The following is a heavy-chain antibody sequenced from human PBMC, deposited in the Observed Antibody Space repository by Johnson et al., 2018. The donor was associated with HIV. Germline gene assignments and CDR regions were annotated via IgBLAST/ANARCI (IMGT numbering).Heavy chain of an antibody. CDR1: GFTFSSYA. J-gene: IGHJ3*02. CDR3: ARDRDSNFYVPDYAFDI. CDR2: IWYDGINK. Sequence: VQLVESGGGVVQPGGSLRLSCAASGFTFSSYAMHWVRQAPGKGLEWVAVIWYDGINKYYADSVKGRFTISRDNAKNSLYLQMNSLRAEDTALYYCARDRDSNFYVPDYAFDIWGQGTMVAVSA. D-gene: IGHD4-11*01. V-gene: IGHV3-30*04.